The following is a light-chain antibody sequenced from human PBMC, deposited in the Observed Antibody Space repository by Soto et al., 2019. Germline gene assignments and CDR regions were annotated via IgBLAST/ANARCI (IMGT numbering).Light chain of an antibody. CDR2: AAS. CDR1: QSISSY. Sequence: DIQITQSPSSLSASVGDRVTITFRASQSISSYLNWYQQKPGKAPKHLIYAASSLQSGVPSRFSGSGSGTDFTLTISSLQPEDFATYYCQQSYSTPRAFGGGTKVDNK. CDR3: QQSYSTPRA. J-gene: IGKJ4*01. V-gene: IGKV1-39*01.